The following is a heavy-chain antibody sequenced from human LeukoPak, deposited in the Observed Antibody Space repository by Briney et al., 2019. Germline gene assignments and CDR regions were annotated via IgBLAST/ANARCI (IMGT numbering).Heavy chain of an antibody. D-gene: IGHD2-2*01. CDR3: ARDSCSSTSCLSIDDY. J-gene: IGHJ4*02. CDR1: GYTFIAYY. V-gene: IGHV1-2*02. CDR2: INPNSGGT. Sequence: ASVKVSCKASGYTFIAYYMHWVRPAPGQGLEWMGWINPNSGGTNYAQKFQGRVTMTRDTSISTVYMELSRLRSDDTAVYYCARDSCSSTSCLSIDDYWGQGTLVTVSS.